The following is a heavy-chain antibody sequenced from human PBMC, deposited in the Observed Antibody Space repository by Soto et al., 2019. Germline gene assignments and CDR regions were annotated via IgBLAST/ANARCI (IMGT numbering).Heavy chain of an antibody. CDR2: ISSCSSYI. CDR1: GFTFSSYS. D-gene: IGHD6-19*01. V-gene: IGHV3-21*01. J-gene: IGHJ3*02. Sequence: EVQLVESGGGLVKPGGSLRLSCTDSGFTFSSYSMNWVRQAPGKGLEWVSSISSCSSYIYYADSVKGRFTISRDNAENSLYLQMNSLRADDTAVYYCARDGGAVAAGAFDIWGQGTMVTVSS. CDR3: ARDGGAVAAGAFDI.